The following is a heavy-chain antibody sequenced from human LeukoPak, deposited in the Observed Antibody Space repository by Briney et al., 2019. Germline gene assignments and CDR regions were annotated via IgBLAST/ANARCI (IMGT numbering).Heavy chain of an antibody. CDR1: GGSISSSSYY. Sequence: SETLSLTCTVSGGSISSSSYYWSWIRQPPGKGLEWIGSIYYSGSTYYNPSLKSRVTISVDTSKNQFSLKLSSVTAADTAVYYCARQLRDILTAENGWFDPWGQGTLVTVSS. CDR3: ARQLRDILTAENGWFDP. V-gene: IGHV4-39*01. D-gene: IGHD3-9*01. J-gene: IGHJ5*02. CDR2: IYYSGST.